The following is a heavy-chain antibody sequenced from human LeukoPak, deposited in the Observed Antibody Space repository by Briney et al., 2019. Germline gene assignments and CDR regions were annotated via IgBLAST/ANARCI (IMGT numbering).Heavy chain of an antibody. V-gene: IGHV3-21*01. CDR2: ISSSSSYI. Sequence: GGPLRLSCAASGFTFSSYGMNWVRQATGKGLEWVSSISSSSSYIYYADSVKGRFTISRDNAKTSLYLQMNTLRAEDTAVYYCARGYSSSSPGDYWGQGALVTVSS. CDR3: ARGYSSSSPGDY. D-gene: IGHD6-6*01. CDR1: GFTFSSYG. J-gene: IGHJ4*02.